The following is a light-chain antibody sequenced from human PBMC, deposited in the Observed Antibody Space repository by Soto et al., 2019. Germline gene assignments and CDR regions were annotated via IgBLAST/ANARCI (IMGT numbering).Light chain of an antibody. CDR1: SSDVGGYNY. V-gene: IGLV2-14*03. J-gene: IGLJ3*02. CDR3: SSYTTSNTVV. Sequence: QSVLTQPASVSGSPGQSIAISCTGTSSDVGGYNYVSWYQRHPGKTPKLIIYDVSNRPSGVSDRFSGSRSGNTASLTISGLQAEDEADYYCSSYTTSNTVVFGGGTKLTV. CDR2: DVS.